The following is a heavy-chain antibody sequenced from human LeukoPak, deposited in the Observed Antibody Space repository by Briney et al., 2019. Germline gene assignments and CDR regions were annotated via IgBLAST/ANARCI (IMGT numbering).Heavy chain of an antibody. CDR3: GKGPGYSVYDNLPHH. J-gene: IGHJ5*02. CDR2: ISDDESKI. D-gene: IGHD5/OR15-5a*01. CDR1: GFTFGIYG. V-gene: IGHV3-30*19. Sequence: GGSLRLSCAASGFTFGIYGMHWVRQAPGKGLEWVAVISDDESKIYYGDSVKGRFTISRDNSKNTLNLQMNSLRVEDTAVYFCGKGPGYSVYDNLPHHWGQGTLVTVSS.